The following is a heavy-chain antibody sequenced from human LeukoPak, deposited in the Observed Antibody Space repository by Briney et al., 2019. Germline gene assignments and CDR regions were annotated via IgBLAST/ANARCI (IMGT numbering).Heavy chain of an antibody. Sequence: ASVKVSCKASGYTFTSYDINWVRQATGQGLEWMGWMNPNSGSTGYAQKFQGRVTMTRNTSISTAYMELSSLRSEDTAVYYCARVGHYDFWSGYYPPYYYYYYGMDVWGQGTTVTVSS. CDR3: ARVGHYDFWSGYYPPYYYYYYGMDV. J-gene: IGHJ6*02. CDR2: MNPNSGST. D-gene: IGHD3-3*01. V-gene: IGHV1-8*01. CDR1: GYTFTSYD.